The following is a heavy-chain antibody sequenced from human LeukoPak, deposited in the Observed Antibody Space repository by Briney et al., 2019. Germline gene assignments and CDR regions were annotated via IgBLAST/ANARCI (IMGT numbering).Heavy chain of an antibody. CDR1: GFTVSSNY. J-gene: IGHJ4*02. CDR2: IYSGGST. Sequence: RGSLRLSCAASGFTVSSNYMSWVRQAPGKGLEWVSVIYSGGSTYYADSVKGRFTISRDNSKNTLYLQMNSLRAEDTAVYYCARVSSSGYSFDYWGQGTLVTVSS. V-gene: IGHV3-66*01. D-gene: IGHD3-22*01. CDR3: ARVSSSGYSFDY.